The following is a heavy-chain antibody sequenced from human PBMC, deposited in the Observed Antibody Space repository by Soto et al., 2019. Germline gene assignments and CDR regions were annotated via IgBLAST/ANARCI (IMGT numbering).Heavy chain of an antibody. Sequence: QVQLQESGPGLVKPSETLSLTCTVSGGSITSYYWSWIRQPPGKGLEWIGYIYYSGSTNSNPSLKSRVTISVDTSKNQFSLKLSSVTAADTAVYYCARGSGWYEGRPYYFDYWGQGTLVTVSS. J-gene: IGHJ4*02. CDR3: ARGSGWYEGRPYYFDY. CDR1: GGSITSYY. D-gene: IGHD6-19*01. CDR2: IYYSGST. V-gene: IGHV4-59*01.